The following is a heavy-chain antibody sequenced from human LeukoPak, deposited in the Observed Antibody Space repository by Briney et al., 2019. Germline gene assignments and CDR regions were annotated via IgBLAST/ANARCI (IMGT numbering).Heavy chain of an antibody. CDR2: MNPNSGNT. CDR1: GYTFTSYD. J-gene: IGHJ5*02. V-gene: IGHV1-8*01. D-gene: IGHD3-22*01. Sequence: GASVKVSCKASGYTFTSYDINRVRQATGQGLEWMGWMNPNSGNTGYAQKFQGRVTMTRNTSISTAYMELSSLRSEDTAVYYCARGRRVVVMYNWFDPWGQGTLVTVSS. CDR3: ARGRRVVVMYNWFDP.